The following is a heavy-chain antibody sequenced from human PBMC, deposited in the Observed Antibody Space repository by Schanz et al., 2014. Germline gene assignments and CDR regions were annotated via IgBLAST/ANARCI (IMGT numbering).Heavy chain of an antibody. Sequence: QVQLEQSGAEVKEPGASVKVSCEASRYTFNTYGLNWVRQAPGQGLEWMGWISAYTNNTNYAQKVQGRVTMTTDTSTGTAYIELRSLRSDDTALYYCTRGGYSYALSAFDIWGQGTMVTVSS. J-gene: IGHJ3*02. CDR3: TRGGYSYALSAFDI. CDR2: ISAYTNNT. D-gene: IGHD5-18*01. V-gene: IGHV1-18*01. CDR1: RYTFNTYG.